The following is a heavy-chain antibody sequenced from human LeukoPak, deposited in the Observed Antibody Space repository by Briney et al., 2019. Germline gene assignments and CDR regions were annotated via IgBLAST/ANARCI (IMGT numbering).Heavy chain of an antibody. CDR3: ARNILFAFDI. Sequence: GGSLRLFCSASGFTFKSYAMHWVRQAPGKGLEYVSSISKNGDGKYYADSVKGRFTISRDNSKNSVHLQMSSLRAEDTAVYYCARNILFAFDIWRQGTMVTVSS. CDR1: GFTFKSYA. V-gene: IGHV3-64D*06. J-gene: IGHJ3*02. CDR2: ISKNGDGK.